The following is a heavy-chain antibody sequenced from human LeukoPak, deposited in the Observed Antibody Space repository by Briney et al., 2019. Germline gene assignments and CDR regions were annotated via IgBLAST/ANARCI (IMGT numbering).Heavy chain of an antibody. J-gene: IGHJ6*03. CDR1: GYTFTSYG. CDR3: ARGIVATIGYYYYMDV. D-gene: IGHD5-12*01. CDR2: ISAYNGNT. V-gene: IGHV1-18*01. Sequence: ASVKVSCKASGYTFTSYGISWVRQAPGHGLEWMGWISAYNGNTNYAQKLQGRVTMTTDTSTSTAYMELRSLRSDDTAVYYCARGIVATIGYYYYMDVWGKGTTVTVSS.